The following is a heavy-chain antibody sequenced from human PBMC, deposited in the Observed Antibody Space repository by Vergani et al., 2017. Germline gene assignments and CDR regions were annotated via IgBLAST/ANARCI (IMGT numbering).Heavy chain of an antibody. D-gene: IGHD4-17*01. Sequence: EVQLLESGGGLVQPGGSLRLSCAASGFTFSSYAMSWVRQAPGKGLEWVAGISWNSNNKGYAVSVKGRFTISRDNAKKSLYLQMDSLRVEDMASYFCARDRDYEYYYGMDVWGQGTAVIVS. V-gene: IGHV3-9*03. CDR2: ISWNSNNK. J-gene: IGHJ6*02. CDR1: GFTFSSYA. CDR3: ARDRDYEYYYGMDV.